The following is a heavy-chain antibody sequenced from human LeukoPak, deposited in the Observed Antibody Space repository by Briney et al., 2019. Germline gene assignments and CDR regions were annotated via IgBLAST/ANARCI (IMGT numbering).Heavy chain of an antibody. V-gene: IGHV3-23*01. CDR1: GFTVSSNY. D-gene: IGHD1-14*01. J-gene: IGHJ5*02. CDR3: ATEDRAGPDNWFDP. CDR2: ISGSGGST. Sequence: AGGSLRPSCAASGFTVSSNYMSWVRQAPGKGLEWVSAISGSGGSTYYADSVKGRFTISRDNSKNTLYLQMNSLRAEDTAVYYCATEDRAGPDNWFDPWGQGTLVTVSS.